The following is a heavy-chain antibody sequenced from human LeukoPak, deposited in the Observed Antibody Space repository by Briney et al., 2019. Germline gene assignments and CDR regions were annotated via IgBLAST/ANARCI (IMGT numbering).Heavy chain of an antibody. CDR2: ISSSSSYI. CDR1: GFTFSSYS. D-gene: IGHD3-22*01. J-gene: IGHJ6*02. V-gene: IGHV3-21*04. Sequence: PGGSLRLSCAASGFTFSSYSMNWVRQAPGKGLEWVSSISSSSSYIYYADSVKGRFAISRDNAKNSLYLQMNSLRAEDTAVYYCARDRSHYYDSVYYYYYGMDVWGQGTTVTVSS. CDR3: ARDRSHYYDSVYYYYYGMDV.